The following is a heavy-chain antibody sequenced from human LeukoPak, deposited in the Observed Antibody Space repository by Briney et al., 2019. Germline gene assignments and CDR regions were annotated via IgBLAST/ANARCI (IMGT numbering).Heavy chain of an antibody. CDR3: AREVAASGLGYFDY. CDR2: IHSGGST. CDR1: GFTVSNNY. V-gene: IGHV3-53*01. J-gene: IGHJ4*02. D-gene: IGHD3-16*01. Sequence: PGGSLRLSCAASGFTVSNNYMSWVRQAPGKGLEWVSLIHSGGSTYYANSVKGRFTISRDNSQNTLYLQMNSLRAEDTAVYYCAREVAASGLGYFDYWGQGTLVTVSS.